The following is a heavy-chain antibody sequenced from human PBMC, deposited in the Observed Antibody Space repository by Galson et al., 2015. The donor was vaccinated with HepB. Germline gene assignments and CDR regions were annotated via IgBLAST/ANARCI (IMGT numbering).Heavy chain of an antibody. V-gene: IGHV1-18*04. CDR1: GYTFITYH. J-gene: IGHJ5*02. CDR2: INTYNDNT. D-gene: IGHD2-2*01. Sequence: SVKVSCKASGYTFITYHISWVRQAPGQGLEWMGWINTYNDNTNYAQKFQGRVTMTTDTSTSTAYMELRSLRSDDTAVYYCARVVGCCRDTSCMVGYWFDPWGQGTLVTVSS. CDR3: ARVVGCCRDTSCMVGYWFDP.